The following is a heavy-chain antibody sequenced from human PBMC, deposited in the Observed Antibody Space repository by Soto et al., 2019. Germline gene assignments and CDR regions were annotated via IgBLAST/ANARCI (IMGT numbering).Heavy chain of an antibody. Sequence: ASETLSLTCTVSGGSISSYYWSWIRQPPGKGLEWIGYIYYSGSTNYNPSLKSRVTISVDTSKNQFSLKLSSVTAADTAVYYCARHVGRYFDWLLSRDNYFDYWGQGTLVTVSS. CDR3: ARHVGRYFDWLLSRDNYFDY. J-gene: IGHJ4*02. CDR1: GGSISSYY. D-gene: IGHD3-9*01. CDR2: IYYSGST. V-gene: IGHV4-59*08.